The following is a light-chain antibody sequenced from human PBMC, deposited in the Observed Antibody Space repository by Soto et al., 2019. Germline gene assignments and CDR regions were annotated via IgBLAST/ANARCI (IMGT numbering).Light chain of an antibody. CDR2: GVN. V-gene: IGLV2-14*03. J-gene: IGLJ1*01. Sequence: QSALTQPASVSGSTGQSISISCTGTSSDVGAYNYVSWYQQHPGKAPKLIIYGVNNRPSGISDRFSGSKSGNTASLTISGLRAEDEADYHCISYTSSATYVFGTGTKLTVL. CDR3: ISYTSSATYV. CDR1: SSDVGAYNY.